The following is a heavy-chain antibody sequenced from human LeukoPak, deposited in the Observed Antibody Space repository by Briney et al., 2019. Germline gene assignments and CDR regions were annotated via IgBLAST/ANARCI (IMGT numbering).Heavy chain of an antibody. CDR1: GGSFSGYY. CDR3: ARGHDILTGYYLYYFDY. V-gene: IGHV4-59*10. CDR2: IYTSGST. Sequence: SETLSLTCAVYGGSFSGYYWSWIRQPAGKGLEWIGRIYTSGSTNYNPSLKSRVTILVDTSKNQFSLKLSSVTAADTAVYYCARGHDILTGYYLYYFDYWGQGTLVTVSS. D-gene: IGHD3-9*01. J-gene: IGHJ4*02.